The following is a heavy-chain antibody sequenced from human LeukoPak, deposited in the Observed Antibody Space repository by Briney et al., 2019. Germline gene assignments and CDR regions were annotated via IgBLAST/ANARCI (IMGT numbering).Heavy chain of an antibody. CDR3: ARDYYDSSGYLSEYYFDY. J-gene: IGHJ4*02. V-gene: IGHV3-21*01. CDR1: GFTFSSYS. CDR2: ISSSSSYI. Sequence: GGSLRLSCAASGFTFSSYSMNWVHQAPGKGLEWVSSISSSSSYIYYADSVKGRFTISRDNAKNSLYLQMNSLRAEDTAVYYCARDYYDSSGYLSEYYFDYWGQGTLVTVSS. D-gene: IGHD3-22*01.